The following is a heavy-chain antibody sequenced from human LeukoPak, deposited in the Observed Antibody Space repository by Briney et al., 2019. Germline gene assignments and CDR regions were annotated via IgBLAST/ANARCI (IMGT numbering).Heavy chain of an antibody. V-gene: IGHV4-4*02. CDR3: ARDAFGYSSSWYEVDY. Sequence: SETLSLTCAVSGGSISSSNWWSWVRQPPGKGLEWIGEIYHSGSTNYNPSLKSRVTISVDKSKNQFSLKLSSATAADTAVYYCARDAFGYSSSWYEVDYWGQGTLVTVSS. CDR2: IYHSGST. CDR1: GGSISSSNW. J-gene: IGHJ4*02. D-gene: IGHD6-13*01.